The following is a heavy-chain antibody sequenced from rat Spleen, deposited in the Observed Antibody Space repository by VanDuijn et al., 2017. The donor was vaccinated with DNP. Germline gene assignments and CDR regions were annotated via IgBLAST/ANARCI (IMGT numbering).Heavy chain of an antibody. J-gene: IGHJ4*01. CDR1: GYSITSNY. D-gene: IGHD1-1*01. Sequence: EVQLQESGPGLVKPSQSLSLTCSVTGYSITSNYKWSWIRKFPGSEMEWIGHISYSGSPRYNPSLKSRISITRDTSKNQFFLQLDSVTTEDTATYYCARLRLEWELRAMDAWGQGTSVTVSS. V-gene: IGHV3-1*01. CDR2: ISYSGSP. CDR3: ARLRLEWELRAMDA.